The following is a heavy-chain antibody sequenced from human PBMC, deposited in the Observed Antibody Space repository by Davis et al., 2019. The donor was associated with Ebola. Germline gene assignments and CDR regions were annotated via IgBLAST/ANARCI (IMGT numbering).Heavy chain of an antibody. CDR3: ARHDYGDSHFDY. D-gene: IGHD4-17*01. V-gene: IGHV3-23*01. Sequence: GGSLRLSCAASGFTFSSYAMSWVRQAPGKGLEWVSTIGYNGDNTYYADSVKGRFTISRDNSKNTLYLQMNSLRAEDTAVYYCARHDYGDSHFDYWGQGTLVTVSS. J-gene: IGHJ4*02. CDR1: GFTFSSYA. CDR2: IGYNGDNT.